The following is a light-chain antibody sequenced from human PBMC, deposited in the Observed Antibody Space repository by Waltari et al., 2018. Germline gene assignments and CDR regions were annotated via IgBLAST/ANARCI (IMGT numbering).Light chain of an antibody. Sequence: IVMTQSPAILSVSPGEGATLSCRASQSVDTFLAWYQQIRGRAPRLLIRDASTRATGIPARFSGSGSGTEFTLTISSLQSEDFAVYYCQQYKQWPLTFGGGTK. J-gene: IGKJ4*01. CDR1: QSVDTF. CDR2: DAS. CDR3: QQYKQWPLT. V-gene: IGKV3-15*01.